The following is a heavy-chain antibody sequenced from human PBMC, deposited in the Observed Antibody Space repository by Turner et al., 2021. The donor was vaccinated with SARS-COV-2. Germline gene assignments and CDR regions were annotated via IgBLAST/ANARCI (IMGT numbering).Heavy chain of an antibody. CDR1: GFTVRSNY. D-gene: IGHD3-3*01. Sequence: VQRVESGGGLIQPGGCLGLSCAASGFTVRSNYLSWVRQDRGKGLEWVSVIYSGGSTYYADSVKGRYTISRDNSKNTLYLQMNSLGAEDTAVYYCARDLMEVGGMDVWGQGTTVTVSS. J-gene: IGHJ6*02. CDR3: ARDLMEVGGMDV. CDR2: IYSGGST. V-gene: IGHV3-53*01.